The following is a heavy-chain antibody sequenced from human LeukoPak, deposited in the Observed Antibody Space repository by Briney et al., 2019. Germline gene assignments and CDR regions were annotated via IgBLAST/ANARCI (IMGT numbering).Heavy chain of an antibody. CDR1: GYSISNSNW. V-gene: IGHV4-28*03. J-gene: IGHJ5*02. D-gene: IGHD6-19*01. Sequence: PSETLSLTRAVSGYSISNSNWWGWIRQPPGKGLEWIGYIYHSGSTYYNPSLKSRVTISVDTSKNQFSLKLSSVTAADTAVYYCARERGYSSGWYNWFDPWGQGTLVTVSS. CDR3: ARERGYSSGWYNWFDP. CDR2: IYHSGST.